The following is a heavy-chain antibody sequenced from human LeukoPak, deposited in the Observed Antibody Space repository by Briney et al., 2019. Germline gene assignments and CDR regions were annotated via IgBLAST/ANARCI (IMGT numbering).Heavy chain of an antibody. Sequence: GGSLRLSCAASGFTFSSYGMHWVRQAPGKGLEWVAVISYDGSNKYYADSVKGRFTISRDNSKNTLYLQMNSLRAEDTAVYYCAKVLRDIVVVPAAEYGMDVWGQGTTVTVSS. CDR2: ISYDGSNK. CDR1: GFTFSSYG. J-gene: IGHJ6*02. D-gene: IGHD2-2*01. V-gene: IGHV3-30*18. CDR3: AKVLRDIVVVPAAEYGMDV.